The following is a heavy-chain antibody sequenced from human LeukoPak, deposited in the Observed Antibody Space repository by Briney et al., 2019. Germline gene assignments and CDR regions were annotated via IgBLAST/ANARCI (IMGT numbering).Heavy chain of an antibody. CDR1: GFTFSSYW. Sequence: QPGGSLRLSCAASGFTFSSYWMHWVRQAPGKGLVWVSRINSDGSRTSYADSVQGRFTISRDNAKNTVYLQMNSLRAEDTAVYYCARGGGRSYSDAFDIWGQGTVVTVSS. V-gene: IGHV3-74*01. J-gene: IGHJ3*02. CDR2: INSDGSRT. D-gene: IGHD1-26*01. CDR3: ARGGGRSYSDAFDI.